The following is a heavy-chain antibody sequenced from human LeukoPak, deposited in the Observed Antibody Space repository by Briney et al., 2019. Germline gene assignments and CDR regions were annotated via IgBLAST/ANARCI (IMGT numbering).Heavy chain of an antibody. CDR1: GGSISSYY. D-gene: IGHD6-19*01. Sequence: PPETLSLTCTVSGGSISSYYWSWIRQPPGKGLEWIGYIYYSGITNYNPSLKSRVTISLDTSKNHFSLKLTSVTAADTAVYYCARRGSGGWYADFDYWGHGTLVTVSS. J-gene: IGHJ4*01. CDR2: IYYSGIT. CDR3: ARRGSGGWYADFDY. V-gene: IGHV4-59*08.